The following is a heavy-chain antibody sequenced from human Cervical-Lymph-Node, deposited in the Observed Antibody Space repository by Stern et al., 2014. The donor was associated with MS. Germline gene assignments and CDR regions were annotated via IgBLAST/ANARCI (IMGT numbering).Heavy chain of an antibody. CDR1: GGSTSSYY. V-gene: IGHV4-59*08. CDR3: ARGYTTSSGGPDY. CDR2: ISSSGGT. Sequence: QLQLQESGPGLVKPSETLSLTCTVSGGSTSSYYWSWIRQPPGKGLEWIGYISSSGGTKYNPSLKSRVTISVDTSKNPFALNLSLGTAADAAVYYCARGYTTSSGGPDYWGQGTLVTVST. D-gene: IGHD6-6*01. J-gene: IGHJ4*02.